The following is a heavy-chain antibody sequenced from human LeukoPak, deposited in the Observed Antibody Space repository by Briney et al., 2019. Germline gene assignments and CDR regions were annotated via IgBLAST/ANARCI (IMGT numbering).Heavy chain of an antibody. Sequence: GGSLRLSCAASGFTFSSYGMHWVRQAPGKGLEWVAVISYDGSNKYYADSVKGRFIISRDNSKNTLYLQMNSLRAEDTAVYYCAKDADYYGSGSYSYGMDVWGQGTTVTVSS. J-gene: IGHJ6*02. CDR1: GFTFSSYG. CDR2: ISYDGSNK. V-gene: IGHV3-30*18. D-gene: IGHD3-10*01. CDR3: AKDADYYGSGSYSYGMDV.